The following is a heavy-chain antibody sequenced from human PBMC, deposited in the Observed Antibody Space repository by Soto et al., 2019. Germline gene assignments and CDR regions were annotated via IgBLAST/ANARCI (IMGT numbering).Heavy chain of an antibody. CDR2: INPIFGTP. Sequence: QVQLVQSGAEVQRPGSSVKVSCKASGGTFSSYAISWVRQAPGQGLEWMGGINPIFGTPHYAQKYQGRVTITADTFTNTAYMELTRLTSDDTAVYFCARDGRHFDYWCQGTLVTVSS. V-gene: IGHV1-69*06. J-gene: IGHJ4*02. CDR3: ARDGRHFDY. CDR1: GGTFSSYA.